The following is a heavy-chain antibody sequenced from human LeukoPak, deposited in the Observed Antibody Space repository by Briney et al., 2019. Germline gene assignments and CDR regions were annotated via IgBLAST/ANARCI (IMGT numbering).Heavy chain of an antibody. CDR3: AKDEYYYDSSGCFDY. J-gene: IGHJ4*02. D-gene: IGHD3-22*01. CDR2: ISWNSGSI. Sequence: GRSLRLSCAASGFTFDDYAMHWVRQAPGKGLEWVLGISWNSGSIGYADSVKGRFTISRDNAKNSLYLQMNSLRAEDTALYYCAKDEYYYDSSGCFDYWGQGTLVTVSS. V-gene: IGHV3-9*01. CDR1: GFTFDDYA.